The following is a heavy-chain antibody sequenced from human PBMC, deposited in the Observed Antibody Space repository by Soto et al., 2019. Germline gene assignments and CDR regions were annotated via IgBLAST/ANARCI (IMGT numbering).Heavy chain of an antibody. CDR3: ARVMSPTYYYDSSGYSFGY. CDR1: GFTFSSYA. J-gene: IGHJ4*02. CDR2: ISYDGSNK. V-gene: IGHV3-30-3*01. D-gene: IGHD3-22*01. Sequence: GGSLRLSCAASGFTFSSYAMHWVRQAPGKGLEWVAVISYDGSNKYYADSVKGRFTISRDNSKNTLYLQTNSLRAEDTAVYYCARVMSPTYYYDSSGYSFGYWGQGTLVTVSS.